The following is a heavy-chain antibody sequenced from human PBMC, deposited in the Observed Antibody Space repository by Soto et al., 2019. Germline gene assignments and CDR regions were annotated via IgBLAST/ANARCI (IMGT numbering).Heavy chain of an antibody. J-gene: IGHJ6*04. V-gene: IGHV1-2*04. CDR3: ARQTSPGSYYYYAMDV. CDR2: INPNSGGT. D-gene: IGHD2-15*01. Sequence: EASVKVSCKASGYTFTGYYMHWVRQAPGQGLEWMGWINPNSGGTNYAQKFQGWVTMTRDTSISTAYMELSRLRSDDTAVYYCARQTSPGSYYYYAMDVCGKGTTVTVST. CDR1: GYTFTGYY.